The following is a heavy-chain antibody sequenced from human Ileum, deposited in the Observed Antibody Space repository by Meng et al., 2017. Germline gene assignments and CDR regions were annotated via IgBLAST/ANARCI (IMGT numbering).Heavy chain of an antibody. Sequence: QVQLQESGPGLVKPSQTLSLTCTVSGGSISSGDYYWSWIRQPPGKGLEWIGYIYYSGSTYYNPSLKSRVTISVDTSKNQFSLKLSSVTAADTAVYYCARENTIFGVVWGNWFDPWGQGTLVTVSS. J-gene: IGHJ5*02. CDR3: ARENTIFGVVWGNWFDP. D-gene: IGHD3-3*01. V-gene: IGHV4-30-4*01. CDR2: IYYSGST. CDR1: GGSISSGDYY.